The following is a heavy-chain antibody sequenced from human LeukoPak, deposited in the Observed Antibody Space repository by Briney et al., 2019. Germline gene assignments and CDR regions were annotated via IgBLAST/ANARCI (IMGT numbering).Heavy chain of an antibody. CDR3: ARGNGTYTPSDH. CDR2: ITPLVSTT. J-gene: IGHJ4*02. D-gene: IGHD1-26*01. CDR1: GGISHPYA. Sequence: SVKVSCKASGGISHPYAIDWMRQAPAPGLEWMGGITPLVSTTVYARQLQGGVTFTADEPTRTVYMELRSLSSDDTAIYYYARGNGTYTPSDHWGQGTLVTVSS. V-gene: IGHV1-69*01.